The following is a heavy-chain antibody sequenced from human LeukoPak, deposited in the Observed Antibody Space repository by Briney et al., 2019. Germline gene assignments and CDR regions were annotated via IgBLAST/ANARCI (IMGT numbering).Heavy chain of an antibody. CDR3: ARDPLRVVVVAATHWFDP. CDR1: GFTFSSYW. V-gene: IGHV3-7*01. Sequence: GGSLRLSCAASGFTFSSYWMSWVRQAPGKGLEWVANIKQDGSEKYYADSVKGRFTISRDNAKNSLYLQMDSLRAEDTAVYYCARDPLRVVVVAATHWFDPWGQGTLVTVSS. CDR2: IKQDGSEK. D-gene: IGHD2-15*01. J-gene: IGHJ5*02.